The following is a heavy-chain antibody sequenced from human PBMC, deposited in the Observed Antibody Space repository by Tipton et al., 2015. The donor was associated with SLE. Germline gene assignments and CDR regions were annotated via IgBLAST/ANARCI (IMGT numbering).Heavy chain of an antibody. J-gene: IGHJ6*02. V-gene: IGHV4-38-2*02. Sequence: GLVKPSETLSLTCSVSSYSIYNGFYWGWIRQSPGKGLEWIGSVYDSGTTYYNPSLKSRVTMSVDTSKTQFSLNLSSLTAADTAIYHCARVVTVGATHYYDVDVWGPGTTVTVSS. CDR1: SYSIYNGFY. CDR3: ARVVTVGATHYYDVDV. CDR2: VYDSGTT. D-gene: IGHD2-15*01.